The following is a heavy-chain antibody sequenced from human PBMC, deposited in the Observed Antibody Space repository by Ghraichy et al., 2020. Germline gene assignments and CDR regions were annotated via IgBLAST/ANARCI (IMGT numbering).Heavy chain of an antibody. CDR2: IRSKGYGGTT. J-gene: IGHJ4*01. V-gene: IGHV3-49*04. CDR1: GFTFGDYA. Sequence: GESLRLSCTASGFTFGDYAMSWVRQAPGKGLEWVGFIRSKGYGGTTEYAASVKGRFTISRDDSKSIAYLQMNSLKTEDTAVYYCTRYDGRYSGGWYEGGGFDYWGHGTLVTVSS. D-gene: IGHD6-19*01. CDR3: TRYDGRYSGGWYEGGGFDY.